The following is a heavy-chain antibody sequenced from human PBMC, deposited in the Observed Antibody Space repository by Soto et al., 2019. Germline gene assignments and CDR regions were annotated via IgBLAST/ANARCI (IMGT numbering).Heavy chain of an antibody. CDR3: AKDHRYGSGSYIDY. CDR2: ISYDGSNK. Sequence: QVQLVESGGGVVQPGRSLRLSCAASGFTFSSYGMHWVRQAPGKGLEWVAVISYDGSNKYYADSVKGRFTISRDHSKNTLYLQMNSLRAEDTAVYYCAKDHRYGSGSYIDYWGQGTLVTVSS. D-gene: IGHD3-10*01. J-gene: IGHJ4*02. V-gene: IGHV3-30*18. CDR1: GFTFSSYG.